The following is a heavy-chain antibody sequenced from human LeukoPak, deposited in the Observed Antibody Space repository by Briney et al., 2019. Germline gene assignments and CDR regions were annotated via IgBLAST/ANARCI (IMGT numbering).Heavy chain of an antibody. CDR1: GFTVSSNY. CDR2: IYSGGST. V-gene: IGHV3-53*01. J-gene: IGHJ4*02. Sequence: GGSLRLSCAASGFTVSSNYMSWVRQAPGKGLEWASVIYSGGSTYYADSVKGRFTISRDNSKNTLYLQMNSLRAEDTAVYYYATTVTTWVVFDYWGQGTLVTVSS. D-gene: IGHD4-17*01. CDR3: ATTVTTWVVFDY.